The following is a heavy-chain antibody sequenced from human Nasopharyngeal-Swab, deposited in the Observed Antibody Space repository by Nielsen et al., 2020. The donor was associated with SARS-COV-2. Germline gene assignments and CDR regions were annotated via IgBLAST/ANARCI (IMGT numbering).Heavy chain of an antibody. V-gene: IGHV3-48*02. D-gene: IGHD3-22*01. CDR1: GFTFSSYS. CDR2: ISSSSSTI. CDR3: ARVGPYYYDSSGYDVEY. Sequence: GESLKISCAASGFTFSSYSMNWVRQAPGKGLEWVSYISSSSSTIYYADSVKGRFTISRDNAKSSLYLQMNSLRDEDTAVYYCARVGPYYYDSSGYDVEYWGQGTLVTVSS. J-gene: IGHJ4*02.